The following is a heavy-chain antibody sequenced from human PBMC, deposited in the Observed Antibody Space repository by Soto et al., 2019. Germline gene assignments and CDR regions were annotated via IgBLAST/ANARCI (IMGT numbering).Heavy chain of an antibody. CDR2: IKSKTDGGTT. CDR1: GFTFSNAW. V-gene: IGHV3-15*07. D-gene: IGHD3-22*01. Sequence: PGGSLRLSCAASGFTFSNAWMNWVRQAPGKGLEWVGRIKSKTDGGTTDYAAPVKGRFTISRDDSKNTLYLQMNSLKTEDTAVYYCTTLRDDSSGYYSYYGDYWGQGTLVTVSS. J-gene: IGHJ4*02. CDR3: TTLRDDSSGYYSYYGDY.